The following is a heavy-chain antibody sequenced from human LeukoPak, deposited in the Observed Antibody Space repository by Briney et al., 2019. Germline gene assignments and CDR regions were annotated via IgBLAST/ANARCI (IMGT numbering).Heavy chain of an antibody. CDR2: MNGEGTTI. Sequence: GGSLRLSCATSGLTFRTAWMHWVRQAPGKGLMWVSRMNGEGTTIDYADSVKGRFTVSRDYAKNTLFLQMNNLRTEDTALYFCATARNFRFEYWGQGSLVIVSA. D-gene: IGHD1-7*01. J-gene: IGHJ4*02. V-gene: IGHV3-74*01. CDR1: GLTFRTAW. CDR3: ATARNFRFEY.